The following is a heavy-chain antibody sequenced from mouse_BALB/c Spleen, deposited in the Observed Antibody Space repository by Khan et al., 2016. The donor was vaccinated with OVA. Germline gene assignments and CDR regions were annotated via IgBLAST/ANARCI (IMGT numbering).Heavy chain of an antibody. V-gene: IGHV6-6*02. J-gene: IGHJ2*01. CDR3: LILL. CDR2: IRLKSDDSVT. CDR1: GFTFSNYW. Sequence: QLEESGGGLVKPGGSMKLSCVASGFTFSNYWMNWVRQCPEQGLEWVAEIRLKSDDSVTHYAVTVKGRFTISRDDSKSSVNLQMYNVSAEDTGSYYCLILLWGQGTTLTVS.